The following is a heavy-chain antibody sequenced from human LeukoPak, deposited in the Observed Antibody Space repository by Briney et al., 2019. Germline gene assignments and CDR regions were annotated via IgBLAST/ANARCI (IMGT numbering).Heavy chain of an antibody. CDR1: GGTFSSYA. V-gene: IGHV1-69*01. CDR2: IIHIFATA. J-gene: IGHJ4*02. Sequence: ASVTVSCMASGGTFSSYAISWVRQAAGRGLEWMGGIIHIFATAMYAQKFQRQLAITAGESTSTAYMALRSLRSEDTAVYYCETSPVISGYTARDYYFDYGGQGTLVTVSS. D-gene: IGHD5-12*01. CDR3: ETSPVISGYTARDYYFDY.